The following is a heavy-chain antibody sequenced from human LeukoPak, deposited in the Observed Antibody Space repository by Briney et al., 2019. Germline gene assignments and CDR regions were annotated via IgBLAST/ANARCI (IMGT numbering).Heavy chain of an antibody. Sequence: SETLSLTCTVSGYSISSGYYWGWIRQPPGKGLEWIGSIYHSGSTYYNPSLKSRVTISVDTSKNQFSLKLSSVTAADTAVYYCARARGPRYCSSTSCPSGWFDPWGQGTLVTVSS. D-gene: IGHD2-2*01. CDR2: IYHSGST. CDR3: ARARGPRYCSSTSCPSGWFDP. CDR1: GYSISSGYY. J-gene: IGHJ5*02. V-gene: IGHV4-38-2*02.